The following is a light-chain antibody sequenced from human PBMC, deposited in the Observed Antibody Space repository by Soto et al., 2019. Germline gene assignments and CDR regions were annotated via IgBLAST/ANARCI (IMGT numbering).Light chain of an antibody. V-gene: IGLV2-23*02. Sequence: QSALTQPASVSGSPGQSITISCTGTSSDVGSYNLVSWYQQHPGKAPKLMIYEVSKRPSGVSNRFSGSKSGNTASLTISGLGSEDEAYYYCCSYGWSSIGVFGGGTKLPVL. J-gene: IGLJ3*02. CDR2: EVS. CDR1: SSDVGSYNL. CDR3: CSYGWSSIGV.